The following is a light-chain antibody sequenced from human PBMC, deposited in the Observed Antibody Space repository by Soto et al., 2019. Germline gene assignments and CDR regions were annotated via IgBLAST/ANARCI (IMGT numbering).Light chain of an antibody. CDR1: QSVRSN. CDR2: GAS. CDR3: QQYGRSPT. Sequence: EVVMTQSPATLSVSPGERVTLSCRASQSVRSNLAWYQQKPGQSPRLLIYGASSRATGIPDRFSGSGSGTDFTLTISRLEPEDFAVYYCQQYGRSPTFGQGTRLEIK. V-gene: IGKV3-20*01. J-gene: IGKJ5*01.